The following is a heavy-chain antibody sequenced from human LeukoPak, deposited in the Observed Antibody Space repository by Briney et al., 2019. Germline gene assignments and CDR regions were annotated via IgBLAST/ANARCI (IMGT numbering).Heavy chain of an antibody. CDR2: IYPGDSDT. J-gene: IGHJ4*02. CDR3: ARSDYDILTGYPVDPFDY. Sequence: GESLKISCKGSGYSFTSYWIGRVRQMPGKGLEWMGIIYPGDSDTRYSPSFQGQVTISADKSISTAYLQWSSLKASDTAMYYCARSDYDILTGYPVDPFDYWGQGTLVTVSS. D-gene: IGHD3-9*01. CDR1: GYSFTSYW. V-gene: IGHV5-51*01.